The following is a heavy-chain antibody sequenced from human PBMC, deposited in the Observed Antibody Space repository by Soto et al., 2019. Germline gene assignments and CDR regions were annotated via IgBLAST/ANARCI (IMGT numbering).Heavy chain of an antibody. CDR2: IYYSGST. CDR3: ARDNLVVGYCGSGRERNWFDP. CDR1: GGSISSYY. D-gene: IGHD3-10*01. J-gene: IGHJ5*02. V-gene: IGHV4-59*01. Sequence: SETLSLTCTVSGGSISSYYWSWIRQPPGKGLEWIGYIYYSGSTNYNPSLKSRVTISVDTSKNQFSLKLSSVTAADTAVYYCARDNLVVGYCGSGRERNWFDPWGQGTLVTVSS.